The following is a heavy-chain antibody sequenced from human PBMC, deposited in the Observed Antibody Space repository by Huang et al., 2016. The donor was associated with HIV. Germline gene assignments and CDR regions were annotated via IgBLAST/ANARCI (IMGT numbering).Heavy chain of an antibody. J-gene: IGHJ4*01. CDR1: GFIFSDYW. Sequence: EVELAESGGGSVRPGQSLRLSCVGSGFIFSDYWMHWVRQIPGKGWRWGACMEGDGSSTSYADSVKGRFTIYRDNARNTVYLQMSSLRVDDTAVYYCVRAREKGYDFWSGYRYWGQGAQVTVSS. CDR3: VRAREKGYDFWSGYRY. D-gene: IGHD3-3*01. CDR2: MEGDGSST. V-gene: IGHV3-74*02.